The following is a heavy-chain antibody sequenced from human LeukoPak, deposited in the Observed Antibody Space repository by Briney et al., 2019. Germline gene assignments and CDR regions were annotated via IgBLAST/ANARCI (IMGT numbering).Heavy chain of an antibody. V-gene: IGHV3-23*01. J-gene: IGHJ6*02. CDR2: ISGTGGRT. Sequence: GGSLRLSCTASGFTFSNYAMAWVRQAPGKGLEWVSSISGTGGRTYSADSVKGRFTISRDNSKNTLYLQMKNLRVEHTAVYYCAKGLHGGVGYGVDVWGQGTTVSVSS. CDR3: AKGLHGGVGYGVDV. D-gene: IGHD3-16*01. CDR1: GFTFSNYA.